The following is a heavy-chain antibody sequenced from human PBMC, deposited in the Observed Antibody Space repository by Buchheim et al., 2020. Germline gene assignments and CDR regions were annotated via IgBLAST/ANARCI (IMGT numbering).Heavy chain of an antibody. CDR2: ITGGGGGT. D-gene: IGHD2-15*01. V-gene: IGHV3-23*01. J-gene: IGHJ4*02. CDR3: AKGTLPYCSGGTCYPFDY. Sequence: EIQLLESGGGLVQPGGSLRLSCAASGFTFSSYAINWVRQAPGKRLEWVSSITGGGGGTYYADSVKGRFTISRDNSKNTLYLQMNSLRAEDTAVYYCAKGTLPYCSGGTCYPFDYWGQG. CDR1: GFTFSSYA.